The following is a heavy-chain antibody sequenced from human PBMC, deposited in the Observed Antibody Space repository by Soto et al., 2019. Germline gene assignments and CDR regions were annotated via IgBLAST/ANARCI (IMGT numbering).Heavy chain of an antibody. J-gene: IGHJ4*02. CDR3: ARLDTIFGVVSILDY. Sequence: PSETLSLTCTVSGGSISSSSYYWGWIRQPPGKGLEWIGSIYYSGSTYYNPSLKSRVTISVDTSKNQFSLKLSSVTAADTAVYYCARLDTIFGVVSILDYWGQGTLVTVSS. CDR1: GGSISSSSYY. D-gene: IGHD3-3*01. CDR2: IYYSGST. V-gene: IGHV4-39*01.